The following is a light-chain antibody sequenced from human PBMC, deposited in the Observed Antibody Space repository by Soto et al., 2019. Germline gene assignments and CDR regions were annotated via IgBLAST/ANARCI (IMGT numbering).Light chain of an antibody. CDR2: DAS. CDR3: QQRSNSFT. CDR1: QSVSSY. V-gene: IGKV3-11*01. J-gene: IGKJ3*01. Sequence: EIVLTQSPATLSWSAGERATLSCRASQSVSSYLAWYQQKPGQAPRLLIYDASNRATGIPARFSGSGSGTDSTLTISSLEPEDFAVYYCQQRSNSFTFGPGTKVDIK.